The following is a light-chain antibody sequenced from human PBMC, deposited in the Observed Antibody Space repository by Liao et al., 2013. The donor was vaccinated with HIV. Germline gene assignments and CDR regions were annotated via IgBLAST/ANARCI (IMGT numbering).Light chain of an antibody. J-gene: IGLJ3*02. V-gene: IGLV3-1*01. CDR3: HVWDSSSDHRGV. CDR2: QDN. Sequence: SFELTQPPSVSVSPGQTASITCSGDELGDKFASWYQHKPGQSPVLIIYQDNKRPSGIPERFSGSNSGNTATLTISRVEAGDEADYYCHVWDSSSDHRGVFGGGTKLTVL. CDR1: ELGDKF.